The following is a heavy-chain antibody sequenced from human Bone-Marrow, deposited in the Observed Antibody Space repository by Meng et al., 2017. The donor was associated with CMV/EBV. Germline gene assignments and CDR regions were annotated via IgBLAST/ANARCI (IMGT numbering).Heavy chain of an antibody. CDR2: ISAYNGNT. CDR1: GYTFTSYG. D-gene: IGHD2-2*01. Sequence: ASVKVSCKASGYTFTSYGISWVRQAPGQGLEWMGWISAYNGNTNYAQKLQGRVTMTTDTSTSTVYMELSSLRSEDTAVYYCARGRVPAATAYYYYGMDVWGQGTTVTVSS. J-gene: IGHJ6*02. CDR3: ARGRVPAATAYYYYGMDV. V-gene: IGHV1-18*01.